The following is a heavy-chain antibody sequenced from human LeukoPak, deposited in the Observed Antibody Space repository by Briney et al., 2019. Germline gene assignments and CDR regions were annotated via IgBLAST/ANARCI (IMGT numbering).Heavy chain of an antibody. CDR1: GFTFTAYH. D-gene: IGHD1-26*01. V-gene: IGHV1-2*02. J-gene: IGHJ4*02. CDR3: ARGPRWDPHFDY. CDR2: INPNSGGT. Sequence: ASVKVSCKASGFTFTAYHMHWVRQAPGQGLEWMGWINPNSGGTNYAQKFQGRVTMTRDTSISTAYMELSRLRSDDTAVYYCARGPRWDPHFDYWGQGTLVTVSS.